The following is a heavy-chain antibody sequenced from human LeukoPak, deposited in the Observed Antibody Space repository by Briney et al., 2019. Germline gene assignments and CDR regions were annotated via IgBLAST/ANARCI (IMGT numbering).Heavy chain of an antibody. CDR3: ARGGAMVRGVITY. J-gene: IGHJ4*02. D-gene: IGHD3-10*01. CDR1: GYTFTSYG. CDR2: ISAYNGNT. V-gene: IGHV1-18*01. Sequence: ASVKVSCKASGYTFTSYGISWVRQAPGPGLEWMGWISAYNGNTNYAQNFQGRVTMTRDTSISTAYMELSRLRSDDTAVYYCARGGAMVRGVITYWGQGTLVTVSS.